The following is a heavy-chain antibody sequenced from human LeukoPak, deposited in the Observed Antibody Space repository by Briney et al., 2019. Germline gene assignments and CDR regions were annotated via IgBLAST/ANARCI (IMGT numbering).Heavy chain of an antibody. D-gene: IGHD1-26*01. CDR2: ISYDGSNK. V-gene: IGHV3-30*03. CDR3: ARDPYNGNYGDSYYYYMDV. CDR1: GFTFSSYG. Sequence: GGSLRLSSAASGFTFSSYGMHWVRQAPGKGLEWVAVISYDGSNKYYADSVKGRFTISRDNAKNSLYLQMNSLRAEDTAIYYCARDPYNGNYGDSYYYYMDVWGKGTTVTISS. J-gene: IGHJ6*03.